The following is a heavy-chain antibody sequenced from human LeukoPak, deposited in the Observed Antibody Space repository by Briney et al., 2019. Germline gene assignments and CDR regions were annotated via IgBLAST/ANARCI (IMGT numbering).Heavy chain of an antibody. CDR1: GDSISGYY. CDR3: ARALQDYYYGMDV. CDR2: IYYSGRT. J-gene: IGHJ6*02. D-gene: IGHD5-24*01. V-gene: IGHV4-59*08. Sequence: SETLSLTCSVSGDSISGYYWSWIRQPPGKGLEWIGYIYYSGRTNYNPSLKSRVTISEDTSKNHFSLRLRSVTAADTAVYYCARALQDYYYGMDVWGQGTTVTVSS.